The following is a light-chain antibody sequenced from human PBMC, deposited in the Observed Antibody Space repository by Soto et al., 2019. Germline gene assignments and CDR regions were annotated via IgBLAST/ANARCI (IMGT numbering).Light chain of an antibody. V-gene: IGKV3-20*01. J-gene: IGKJ1*01. CDR3: QQYGSSGT. CDR2: GAS. CDR1: QSVSSSY. Sequence: DILLTQSPCTLSLSPGERATLSCRASQSVSSSYLAWYQQKPGQAPRLLIYGASSRATGIPARFSGSGSGTDFTLTISRLEPEDFAVYYCQQYGSSGTFGQGTKVDIK.